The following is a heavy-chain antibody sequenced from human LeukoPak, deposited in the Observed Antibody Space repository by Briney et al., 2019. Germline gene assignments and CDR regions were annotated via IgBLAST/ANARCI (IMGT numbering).Heavy chain of an antibody. CDR3: ARGITIFGVVV. Sequence: SETLSLTCTVSGGSISSGDYYWSWIRQPPGKGLEWIGYIYYSGSTYYNPSLKSRVTISVDTSKNQFSLKLSSVTAADTAVYYCARGITIFGVVVWGQGTLVTVSS. J-gene: IGHJ4*02. V-gene: IGHV4-30-4*01. CDR2: IYYSGST. CDR1: GGSISSGDYY. D-gene: IGHD3-3*01.